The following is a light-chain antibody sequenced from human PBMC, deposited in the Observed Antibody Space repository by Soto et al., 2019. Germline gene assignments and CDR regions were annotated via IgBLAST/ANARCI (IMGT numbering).Light chain of an antibody. J-gene: IGKJ1*01. CDR3: QQYGSSPEWT. CDR2: GAS. Sequence: EIVLTQSPGTLSLSLGERATLSCRASQSVSSSYLAWYQQKPGQAPRLLIYGASSRATGIPDRFSGSGSGTDFSLTISRLEPEDLAVYFCQQYGSSPEWTFGQGTKVEIK. CDR1: QSVSSSY. V-gene: IGKV3-20*01.